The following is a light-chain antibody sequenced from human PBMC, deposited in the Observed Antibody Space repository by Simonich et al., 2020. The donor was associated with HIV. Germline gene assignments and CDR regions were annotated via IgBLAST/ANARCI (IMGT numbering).Light chain of an antibody. CDR3: QQYYSTPIS. Sequence: DIVMNQSPDSLAVSLGERATINCKSSQRVLYSSNNKNYLAWYQQKPGQPPKLLIYWASTRESGVPDRFSGSGSGTDFTLTISSLQAEDVAVYYCQQYYSTPISFGQGTRLEIK. J-gene: IGKJ5*01. V-gene: IGKV4-1*01. CDR1: QRVLYSSNNKNY. CDR2: WAS.